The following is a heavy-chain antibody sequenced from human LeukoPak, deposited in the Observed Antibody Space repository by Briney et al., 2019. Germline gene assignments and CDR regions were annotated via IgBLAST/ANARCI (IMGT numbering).Heavy chain of an antibody. CDR2: ISSSSSTI. CDR3: ARDQTDIVVVPAADYYYYGMDV. D-gene: IGHD2-2*01. J-gene: IGHJ6*02. Sequence: PGGSLRLSCAASGFTFSSYSMNWVRQAPGKGLEWVSYISSSSSTIYYADSVKGRFTISRDNARNSLYLQMNSLRAEDTAVYYCARDQTDIVVVPAADYYYYGMDVWGQGTTVTVSS. V-gene: IGHV3-48*01. CDR1: GFTFSSYS.